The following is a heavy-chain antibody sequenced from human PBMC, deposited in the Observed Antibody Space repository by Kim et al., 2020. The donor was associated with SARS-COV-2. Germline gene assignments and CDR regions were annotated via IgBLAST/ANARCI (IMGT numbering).Heavy chain of an antibody. D-gene: IGHD6-6*01. CDR3: ARDKGSSWEVPLDY. J-gene: IGHJ4*02. V-gene: IGHV3-20*04. CDR2: INWNGGST. Sequence: GGSLRLSCAASGFTFDDYGMSWVRQAPGKGLEWVSGINWNGGSTGYADSVKGRFTISRDNAKNSLYLQMNSLRAEDTALYYCARDKGSSWEVPLDYWGQGTLVTVSS. CDR1: GFTFDDYG.